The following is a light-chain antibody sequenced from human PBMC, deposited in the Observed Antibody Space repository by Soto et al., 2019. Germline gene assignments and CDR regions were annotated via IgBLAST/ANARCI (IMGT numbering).Light chain of an antibody. CDR1: HSVSSSY. J-gene: IGKJ4*01. CDR2: GAS. CDR3: QQYGSSPPGLT. V-gene: IGKV3-20*01. Sequence: EIVLTQSPGTLSLSPRERATLSCRASHSVSSSYLAWYQQKPGQAPRLLIYGASSRATGIPDRFSGSGSGTDFTLTISRLEPEDFAVYYCQQYGSSPPGLTFGGGTKVEIK.